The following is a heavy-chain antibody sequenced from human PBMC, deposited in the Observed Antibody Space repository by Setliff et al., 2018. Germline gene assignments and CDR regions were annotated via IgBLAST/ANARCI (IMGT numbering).Heavy chain of an antibody. Sequence: SETLSLTCAVYGGSFSGYYWSWIRQPPGKGLEWIGEINHSGSTNYNPSLKSRVTISVDTSKNQFSLKLSSVTAADTAVYYCVSWLYYYYYGVDVWGQGTTVTVSS. CDR2: INHSGST. V-gene: IGHV4-34*01. CDR3: VSWLYYYYYGVDV. CDR1: GGSFSGYY. D-gene: IGHD5-12*01. J-gene: IGHJ6*02.